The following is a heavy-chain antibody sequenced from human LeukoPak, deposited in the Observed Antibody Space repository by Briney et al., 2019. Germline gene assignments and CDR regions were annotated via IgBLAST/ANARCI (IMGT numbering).Heavy chain of an antibody. J-gene: IGHJ4*02. Sequence: SETLSLTCTVSGGSISSYYWSWIRQPPGKGLEWIGYIYYSGSTNYNPSLKSRVTISVDTSKNQFSLKLSSVTAADTAVYYCARVLYPSKITGTTVDYWGQGTLVTVSS. CDR1: GGSISSYY. CDR3: ARVLYPSKITGTTVDY. CDR2: IYYSGST. D-gene: IGHD1-7*01. V-gene: IGHV4-59*08.